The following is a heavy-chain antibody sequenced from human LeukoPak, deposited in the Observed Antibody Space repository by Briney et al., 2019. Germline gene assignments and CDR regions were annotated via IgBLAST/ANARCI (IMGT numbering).Heavy chain of an antibody. Sequence: SETLSLTCTVSGGSISSYYWSWIRQPPGKGLEWIGYIYYRGSTNYNPSLKSRVTIAVDTSKNQFSLKLSFGTAADNAVYYVATHTGYGYGYFGPEYYFDYWGQGPLVTVSS. J-gene: IGHJ4*02. CDR3: ATHTGYGYGYFGPEYYFDY. CDR1: GGSISSYY. CDR2: IYYRGST. V-gene: IGHV4-59*08. D-gene: IGHD5-18*01.